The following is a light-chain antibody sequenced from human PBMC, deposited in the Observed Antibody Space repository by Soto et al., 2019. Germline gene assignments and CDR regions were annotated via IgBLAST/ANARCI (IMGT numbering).Light chain of an antibody. CDR3: QQSYDTPYT. V-gene: IGKV1-39*01. CDR2: SAD. CDR1: RTIRSY. J-gene: IGKJ2*01. Sequence: DIQMTQSPSSLSAFVGDRVTITCRASRTIRSYLNWYQQKPGKPPKLLIYSADTLQNGVPSRFSGSGSGTDVTLTISSPQPEDSATYYCQQSYDTPYTFGQGSKLEIK.